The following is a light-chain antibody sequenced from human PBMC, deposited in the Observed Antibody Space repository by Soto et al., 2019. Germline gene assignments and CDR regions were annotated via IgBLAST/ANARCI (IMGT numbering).Light chain of an antibody. V-gene: IGLV2-14*01. J-gene: IGLJ2*01. CDR3: SSYTSSSTVV. CDR2: EVS. Sequence: QSALTQPASVSGSPGQSITISCTGTSSDVGGYNYVSWYQQHPGKAPKLMIYEVSNRPAGVSTRFSGSKSGNTASLSISGLQAEGEADYYCSSYTSSSTVVFGGGTKLTVL. CDR1: SSDVGGYNY.